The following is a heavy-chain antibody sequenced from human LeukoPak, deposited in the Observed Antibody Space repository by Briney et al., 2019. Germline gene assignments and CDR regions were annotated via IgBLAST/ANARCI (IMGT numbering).Heavy chain of an antibody. CDR3: TRVGYIDEGIDY. V-gene: IGHV3-7*04. CDR2: IKQDGSKK. Sequence: GSLRLSCVASGFPFCSYWMTWVRQAPGKGLEWVANIKQDGSKKSYVDSVKGRFTISRDNAKNSLYLQMNSLRAEDTAIYYCTRVGYIDEGIDYWGQGTLVTVSS. D-gene: IGHD5-24*01. J-gene: IGHJ4*02. CDR1: GFPFCSYW.